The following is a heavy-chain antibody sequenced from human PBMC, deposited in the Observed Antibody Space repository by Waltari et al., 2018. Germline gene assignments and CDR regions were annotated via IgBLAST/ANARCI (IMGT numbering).Heavy chain of an antibody. J-gene: IGHJ4*02. V-gene: IGHV1-8*01. CDR3: ARGWALDYDILTGPTDY. D-gene: IGHD3-9*01. CDR1: GYTFTSYD. Sequence: QVQLVQSGAEVKKPGASVKVSCKASGYTFTSYDINWVRQATGQGLEGMGGMNPNSGNTGYAQKFQGRVTMTRNTSISTAYMELSSLRSEDTAVYYCARGWALDYDILTGPTDYWGQGTLVTVSS. CDR2: MNPNSGNT.